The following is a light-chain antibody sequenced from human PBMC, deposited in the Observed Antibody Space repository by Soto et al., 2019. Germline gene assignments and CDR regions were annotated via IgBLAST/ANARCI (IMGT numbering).Light chain of an antibody. Sequence: EIVLTQSPATLSLSPGERATLSCRASQSVSSYLAWYQQKPGQAPRLLIYDASNRVTGIPARFSGSGSGTDFTLTISSLEPEDFAVYYCQQRSNWPPLFGPGTRVDIK. CDR1: QSVSSY. CDR2: DAS. V-gene: IGKV3-11*01. CDR3: QQRSNWPPL. J-gene: IGKJ3*01.